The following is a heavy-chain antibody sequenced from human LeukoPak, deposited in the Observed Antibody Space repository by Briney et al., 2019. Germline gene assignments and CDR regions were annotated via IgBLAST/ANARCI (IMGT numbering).Heavy chain of an antibody. Sequence: GASVKVSCKASGYTFSSCAINWVRQAPGQGLEYMGWIDTNTGSPTFAQGFTGRYVFSLDTSVSTAYLQISSLKAEDTAVYYCAIHLSGSSGYFSYWGQGALVTVSS. CDR2: IDTNTGSP. D-gene: IGHD3-22*01. J-gene: IGHJ4*02. CDR3: AIHLSGSSGYFSY. V-gene: IGHV7-4-1*02. CDR1: GYTFSSCA.